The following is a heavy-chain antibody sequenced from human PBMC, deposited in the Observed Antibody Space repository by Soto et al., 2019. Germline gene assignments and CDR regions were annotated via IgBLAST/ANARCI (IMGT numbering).Heavy chain of an antibody. CDR3: ATNPRLEAAEVDY. V-gene: IGHV4-28*01. Sequence: QVQLQESGPGLVKPSDTLSLTCAVSGFSISSGRWWGWIRQPPGKGLEWIGHTSYTGTSYYSPSRKSRVTRSGATPRSQFSLKLDAVTAVDTAGYYCATNPRLEAAEVDYWGQGTLVTVSS. D-gene: IGHD6-13*01. CDR1: GFSISSGRW. J-gene: IGHJ4*02. CDR2: TSYTGTS.